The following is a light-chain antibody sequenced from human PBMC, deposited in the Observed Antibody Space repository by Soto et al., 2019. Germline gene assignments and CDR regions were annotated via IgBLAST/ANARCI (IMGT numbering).Light chain of an antibody. CDR1: QNIGTF. CDR2: AAS. J-gene: IGKJ1*01. Sequence: DIQMTQSPSSLSASVGDRATITCRASQNIGTFLTWFQQRPGTGPKVLIYAASTLSSGVASRFSGSGSGTDFTLTISNLQPEDFATYYCQQYNSLWTFGQGTQGGYQ. V-gene: IGKV1-39*01. CDR3: QQYNSLWT.